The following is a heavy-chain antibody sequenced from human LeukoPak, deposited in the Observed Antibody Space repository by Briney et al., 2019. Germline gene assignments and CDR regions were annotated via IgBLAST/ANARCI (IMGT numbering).Heavy chain of an antibody. CDR1: GFTFTHYA. J-gene: IGHJ4*02. Sequence: GGSLRLSCAASGFTFTHYAMTWVRQAPGKGLEWVSAISAGGVDTFYADSVRGRFTISRDNSKSTLYLQMNSLRAEDTAVYYCAAKEGLTGYLSGSFDYWGQGTLVPVSS. V-gene: IGHV3-23*01. CDR2: ISAGGVDT. CDR3: AAKEGLTGYLSGSFDY. D-gene: IGHD3-9*01.